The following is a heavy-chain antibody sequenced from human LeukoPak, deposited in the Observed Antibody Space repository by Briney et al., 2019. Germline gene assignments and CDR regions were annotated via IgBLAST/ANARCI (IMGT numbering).Heavy chain of an antibody. CDR2: ISAYNGNT. V-gene: IGHV1-18*01. J-gene: IGHJ4*02. CDR3: ARGRAYSSGSSCSDY. CDR1: GGTFSSYG. D-gene: IGHD6-19*01. Sequence: ASVKVSCKASGGTFSSYGISWVRQAPGQGLEWMGWISAYNGNTNYAQKLQGRVTMTTDTSTSTAYMELRSLRSDDTAVYYCARGRAYSSGSSCSDYWGQGTLVTVSS.